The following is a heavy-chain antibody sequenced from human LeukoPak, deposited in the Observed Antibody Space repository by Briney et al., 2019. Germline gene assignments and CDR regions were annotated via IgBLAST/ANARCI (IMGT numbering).Heavy chain of an antibody. CDR3: AIYREGTYGRAFDI. V-gene: IGHV4-39*01. CDR2: IYYSGST. CDR1: GGSISSSSYY. Sequence: SETLSLTCTVSGGSISSSSYYWGWSRQPPGKGLEWIGSIYYSGSTYYNPSLKSRVTISVDTSKNQFSLKLSSVTAADTAVYYCAIYREGTYGRAFDIWGQGTMVTVSS. D-gene: IGHD2-15*01. J-gene: IGHJ3*02.